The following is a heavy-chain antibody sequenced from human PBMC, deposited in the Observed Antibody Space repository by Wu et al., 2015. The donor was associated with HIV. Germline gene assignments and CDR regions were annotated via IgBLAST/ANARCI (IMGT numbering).Heavy chain of an antibody. CDR1: GGTFSSYA. CDR2: IIPIFGTA. J-gene: IGHJ4*02. V-gene: IGHV1-69*12. CDR3: ATGKKTSYEYYYDSSGYYLDY. D-gene: IGHD3-22*01. Sequence: QVQLVQSGAEVKKPGSSVKVSCKASGGTFSSYAISWVRQAPGQGLEWMGGIIPIFGTANYAQKFQGRVTITADESTSTAYMELSSLRSEDTAVYYCATGKKTSYEYYYDSSGYYLDYWGQGTLVTVSS.